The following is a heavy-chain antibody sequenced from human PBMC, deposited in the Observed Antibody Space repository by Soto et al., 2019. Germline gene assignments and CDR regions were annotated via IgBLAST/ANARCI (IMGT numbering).Heavy chain of an antibody. D-gene: IGHD3-22*01. J-gene: IGHJ4*02. Sequence: GESLKISCKGSGYSFTTYWISWVRQMPGKGLEWMAIINPADSDTRYSPSFQGQVTISADKSISTAYLQWSSLRASDSAMYYCVRPDSTGYYVYWGQGTLVIVYS. CDR1: GYSFTTYW. CDR3: VRPDSTGYYVY. V-gene: IGHV5-51*01. CDR2: INPADSDT.